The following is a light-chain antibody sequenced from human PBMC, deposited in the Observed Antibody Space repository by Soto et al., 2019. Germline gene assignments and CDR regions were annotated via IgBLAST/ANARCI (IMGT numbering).Light chain of an antibody. CDR2: AAS. Sequence: DIQMAQAPSSLSALVGDRVTITRRASQDIANFLAWYQQKPGKVPKLLIYAASTLQSGVPSRFSGSGSGTDFTLTISSLQPEAVATHYCHKCKVAPFTVGGGTKVDIK. CDR1: QDIANF. CDR3: HKCKVAPFT. J-gene: IGKJ4*01. V-gene: IGKV1-27*01.